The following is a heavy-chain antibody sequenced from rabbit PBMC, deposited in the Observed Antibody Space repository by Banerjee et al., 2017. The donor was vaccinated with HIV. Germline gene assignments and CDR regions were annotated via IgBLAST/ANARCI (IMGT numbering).Heavy chain of an antibody. Sequence: QQLVESGGGLVKPGASLTLTCTASGFSFSSDYDMCWVRQAPGKGLEWIGCIVPGSSGGTYYASWAKGRFTISKTSSTTVTLQMTSLTAADTATYFCARARLYYSLDLRGQGTLVTVS. D-gene: IGHD1-1*01. J-gene: IGHJ3*01. CDR2: IVPGSSGGT. V-gene: IGHV1S40*01. CDR1: GFSFSSDYD. CDR3: ARARLYYSLDL.